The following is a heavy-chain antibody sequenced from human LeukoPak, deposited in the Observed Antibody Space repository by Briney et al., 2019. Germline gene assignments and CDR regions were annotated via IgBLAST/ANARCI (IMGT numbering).Heavy chain of an antibody. J-gene: IGHJ4*02. CDR3: GRAFPPLRTASAGDL. V-gene: IGHV3-21*01. Sequence: PGVSLRLSCSASGFSFSDYDMNWFRQAPGKGLEWISSISGRSSHVYYGDSVKGRFSISRDNAMNSVFLQMNSLGVDGTAVYYCGRAFPPLRTASAGDLWGQGTLVTVSS. D-gene: IGHD3-16*01. CDR1: GFSFSDYD. CDR2: ISGRSSHV.